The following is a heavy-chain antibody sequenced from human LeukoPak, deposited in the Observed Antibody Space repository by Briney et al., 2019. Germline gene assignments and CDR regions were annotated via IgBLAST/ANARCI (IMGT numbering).Heavy chain of an antibody. D-gene: IGHD3-22*01. CDR3: ARSGSSSGYLFDY. Sequence: PSETLSLTCTVSGVSISSRSYYWGWIRQPPGKGLEWIVSVYYSGSTYYNPSLKSRVTISVDPSKNQFSLKLSSVTAADTAVYYCARSGSSSGYLFDYWGQGTLVTVSS. V-gene: IGHV4-39*01. CDR2: VYYSGST. CDR1: GVSISSRSYY. J-gene: IGHJ4*02.